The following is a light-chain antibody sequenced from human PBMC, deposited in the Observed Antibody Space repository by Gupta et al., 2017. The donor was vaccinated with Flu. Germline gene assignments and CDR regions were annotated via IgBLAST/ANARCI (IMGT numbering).Light chain of an antibody. V-gene: IGKV1-16*01. J-gene: IGKJ2*01. CDR2: DAT. CDR3: QQYKSYPYT. Sequence: PSSLSASVGDRVTISCRASQGINNDLAWFQQIPGKAPKSLIYDATQLQTGVSSRFSGGGSGTDFTLTNNSLQPEDFATYYCQQYKSYPYTFGEGTKLEI. CDR1: QGINND.